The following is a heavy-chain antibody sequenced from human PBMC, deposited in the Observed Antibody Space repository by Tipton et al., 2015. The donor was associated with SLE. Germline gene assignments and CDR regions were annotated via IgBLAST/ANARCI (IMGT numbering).Heavy chain of an antibody. CDR1: GGSFSGYY. D-gene: IGHD5-12*01. CDR2: INHSGST. J-gene: IGHJ4*02. V-gene: IGHV4-34*01. Sequence: LRLSCAVYGGSFSGYYWSWIRQPPGKGLEWIGEINHSGSTNYNPSLKSRVTISVDTSKNQFSLKLNSVTAADTAVYYCARRHYSGPFDSCGQATLVTVSS. CDR3: ARRHYSGPFDS.